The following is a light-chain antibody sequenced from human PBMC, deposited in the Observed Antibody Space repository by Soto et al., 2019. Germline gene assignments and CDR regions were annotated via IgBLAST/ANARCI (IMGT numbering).Light chain of an antibody. CDR2: DNN. J-gene: IGLJ2*01. CDR3: ATWDGSLPAEV. V-gene: IGLV1-51*01. Sequence: QSVLTPPPSVSAAPGQKVTISCSGSSSNIGNNYVSWYQQLPGTAPKLLIYDNNTRPSGIPDRFSGSKSGTSGTLDITGLQTVDEADYYCATWDGSLPAEVFGGGTKLTVL. CDR1: SSNIGNNY.